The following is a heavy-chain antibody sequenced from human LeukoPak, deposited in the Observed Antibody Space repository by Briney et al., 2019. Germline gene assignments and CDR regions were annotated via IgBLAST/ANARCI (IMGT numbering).Heavy chain of an antibody. Sequence: PGGSLRLSCVASGFTFSDYYMNGIRQAPGKGLEWLSYISATSTYTNYADSVKGRFTISRDNAKNSLYLQMNSLRAEDTAVYYCASSRGSGSYVNDWGQGTLVTVSS. V-gene: IGHV3-11*03. CDR1: GFTFSDYY. CDR2: ISATSTYT. D-gene: IGHD3-10*01. CDR3: ASSRGSGSYVND. J-gene: IGHJ4*02.